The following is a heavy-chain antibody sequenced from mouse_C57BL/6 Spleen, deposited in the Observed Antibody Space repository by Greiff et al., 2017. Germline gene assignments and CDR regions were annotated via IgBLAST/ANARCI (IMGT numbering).Heavy chain of an antibody. Sequence: QVQLQQSGAELVRPGASVTLSCKASGYTFTDYEMHWVKQTPVHGLEWIGAIDPETGGTAYNQKFKGKAILTADKSSSTAYMELRSLTSEDSAVYYCKRSASYYYGSSSWLDYWGQGTLVTVSA. CDR3: KRSASYYYGSSSWLDY. CDR1: GYTFTDYE. V-gene: IGHV1-15*01. J-gene: IGHJ3*01. CDR2: IDPETGGT. D-gene: IGHD1-1*01.